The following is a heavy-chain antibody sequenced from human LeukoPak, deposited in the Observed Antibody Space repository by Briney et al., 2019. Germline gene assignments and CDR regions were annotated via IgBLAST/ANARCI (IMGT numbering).Heavy chain of an antibody. CDR3: ARSSTTMTTRYFDL. D-gene: IGHD4-17*01. CDR2: ITWNGANT. J-gene: IGHJ2*01. V-gene: IGHV3-20*04. Sequence: PGGSLRLSCAASGFTFRSFAMSWVRQAPGKGLEWVSTITWNGANTGYADSVKGRFTISRDNAKSSLSLQMNSLSPEDTAFYYCARSSTTMTTRYFDLWGRGTLVTVSS. CDR1: GFTFRSFA.